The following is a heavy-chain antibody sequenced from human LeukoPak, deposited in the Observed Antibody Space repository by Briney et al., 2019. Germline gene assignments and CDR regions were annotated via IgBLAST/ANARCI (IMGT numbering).Heavy chain of an antibody. J-gene: IGHJ4*02. CDR2: INTDGTYT. V-gene: IGHV3-74*01. D-gene: IGHD2-8*01. CDR3: TSLSDAIESFGTRNY. Sequence: GESLRLSCAASGFTFSNYWIHWVRQAPGKGLVWVSRINTDGTYTTYADPVKGRFTISRDNSKNTLYLQMNSLRAEDTAVYYCTSLSDAIESFGTRNYWGQGTLVTVSS. CDR1: GFTFSNYW.